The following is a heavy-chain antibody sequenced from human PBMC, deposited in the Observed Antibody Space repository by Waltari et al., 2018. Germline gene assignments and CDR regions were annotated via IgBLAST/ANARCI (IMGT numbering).Heavy chain of an antibody. CDR2: IYTTGDT. Sequence: EMQLVESGGGLVQPGGSLRLSCAASGFAFGRYDMYWVRQAAGKGLECVSGIYTTGDTYYPGSVKGRFTISRENAKNSLDLQMNNLRPGDTGVYYCARYTGYGMDVWGQGTTVTVSS. V-gene: IGHV3-13*01. CDR3: ARYTGYGMDV. D-gene: IGHD5-18*01. J-gene: IGHJ6*02. CDR1: GFAFGRYD.